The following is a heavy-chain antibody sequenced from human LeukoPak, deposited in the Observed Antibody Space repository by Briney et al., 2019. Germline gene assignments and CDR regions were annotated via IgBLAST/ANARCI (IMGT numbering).Heavy chain of an antibody. D-gene: IGHD3-16*01. Sequence: GGSLRLSCAASGFTFSSYAMHWVRQAPGKGLEWLAIISYDGSDKHYADSVKGRFTISRDNSKNTLYLQMNSLRVEDTTVYYCARGGRAKYYFEYWGQGTLVTVSS. CDR3: ARGGRAKYYFEY. V-gene: IGHV3-30*04. J-gene: IGHJ4*02. CDR2: ISYDGSDK. CDR1: GFTFSSYA.